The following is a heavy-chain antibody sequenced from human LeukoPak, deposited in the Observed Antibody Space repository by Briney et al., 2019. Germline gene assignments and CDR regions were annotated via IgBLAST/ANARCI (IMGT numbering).Heavy chain of an antibody. CDR1: GYSITSGYH. Sequence: SETLSLTCTVSGYSITSGYHWGWIRQPPGKGLEWIASIYHSGTTCYNPSLKSRVTISVDTSKNQFSLKLSSVTAADTAVYYCARHAPGYCSGGSCYHSDWGQGTLVTASS. D-gene: IGHD2-15*01. J-gene: IGHJ4*02. CDR3: ARHAPGYCSGGSCYHSD. CDR2: IYHSGTT. V-gene: IGHV4-38-2*02.